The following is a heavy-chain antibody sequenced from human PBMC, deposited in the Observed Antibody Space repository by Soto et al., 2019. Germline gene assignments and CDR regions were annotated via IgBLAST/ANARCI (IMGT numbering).Heavy chain of an antibody. D-gene: IGHD3-3*01. J-gene: IGHJ6*02. Sequence: QMQLVQSGPEVKKPGTSVKVSCKASGFTFTSSAVQWVRQARGQRLEWIGWIVVGSGNTNNAQKFKERVTITRDMSTSTAYMELSSLRSEDTAVYYCAADLFRFLVSMDVWCQGTTVTVSS. CDR3: AADLFRFLVSMDV. CDR1: GFTFTSSA. CDR2: IVVGSGNT. V-gene: IGHV1-58*01.